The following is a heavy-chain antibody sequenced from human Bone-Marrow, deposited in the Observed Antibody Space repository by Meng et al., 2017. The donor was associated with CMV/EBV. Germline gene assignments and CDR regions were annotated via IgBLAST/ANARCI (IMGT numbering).Heavy chain of an antibody. CDR2: IYYSGST. V-gene: IGHV4-59*01. J-gene: IGHJ6*02. CDR1: GGSISSYY. D-gene: IGHD3-10*01. Sequence: SETLSLTCTVSGGSISSYYWSWIRQTPGKGLEWIGYIYYSGSTNYNPSLKSRVTISVDTSKNQFSLKLSSVTSADTAVYYCARVYGSGSYENYYYYGMDVWGQGTTVTVSS. CDR3: ARVYGSGSYENYYYYGMDV.